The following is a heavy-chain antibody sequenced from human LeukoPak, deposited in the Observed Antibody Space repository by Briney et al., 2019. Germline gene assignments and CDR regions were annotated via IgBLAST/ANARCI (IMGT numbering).Heavy chain of an antibody. Sequence: GGSLRLSCAASGFTFSDYYMSWIRQAPGKGLEWVSAISGSGGSTYYADSVKGRFTISRDNSKNTLYLQMNSLRAEDTAVYYCAKDAHYYGSGSYGYWGQGTLVTVSS. D-gene: IGHD3-10*01. CDR1: GFTFSDYY. CDR2: ISGSGGST. V-gene: IGHV3-23*01. CDR3: AKDAHYYGSGSYGY. J-gene: IGHJ4*02.